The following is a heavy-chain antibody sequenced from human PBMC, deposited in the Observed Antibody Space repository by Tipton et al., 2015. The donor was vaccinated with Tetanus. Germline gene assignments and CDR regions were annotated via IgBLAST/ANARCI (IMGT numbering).Heavy chain of an antibody. D-gene: IGHD6-6*01. J-gene: IGHJ5*02. CDR3: ARDQGGGRVVRLNWFDP. CDR2: IYYSGST. Sequence: TLSLTCTVSGDSISRSRYFWNWIRQRPGEGPEWIGYIYYSGSTYYNPSFESRVSMSVDTSKNQFSLNPTSVTAADTAVYYCARDQGGGRVVRLNWFDPWGQGTLVTVSS. V-gene: IGHV4-31*03. CDR1: GDSISRSRYF.